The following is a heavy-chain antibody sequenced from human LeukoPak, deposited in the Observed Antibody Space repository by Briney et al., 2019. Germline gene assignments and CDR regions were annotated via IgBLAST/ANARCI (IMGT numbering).Heavy chain of an antibody. V-gene: IGHV1-2*02. J-gene: IGHJ4*02. Sequence: ASVKVSCKASGNTLIGYYMHWVRQAPGQGFEWMGWINPNSGGTDNAQKFQGRVTMTRDTSISTVYMELSRLRSDDTAVYYCAREETSIVTRPWYWGQGTLVTVSS. CDR2: INPNSGGT. D-gene: IGHD6-6*01. CDR3: AREETSIVTRPWY. CDR1: GNTLIGYY.